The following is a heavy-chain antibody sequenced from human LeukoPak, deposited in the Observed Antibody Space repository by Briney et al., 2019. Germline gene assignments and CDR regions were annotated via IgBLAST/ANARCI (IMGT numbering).Heavy chain of an antibody. CDR2: IYYSGST. D-gene: IGHD5-18*01. Sequence: SETLSLTCTVSGGSISSYYWSWIRQPPGKGLEWIGYIYYSGSTNYNPSLKSRVTISVDTSKNQFSLKLSSVTAADTAVYYCARGSGYGYGPYYNHSNYMAVGAKGPTAPVP. J-gene: IGHJ6*03. CDR3: ARGSGYGYGPYYNHSNYMAV. CDR1: GGSISSYY. V-gene: IGHV4-59*01.